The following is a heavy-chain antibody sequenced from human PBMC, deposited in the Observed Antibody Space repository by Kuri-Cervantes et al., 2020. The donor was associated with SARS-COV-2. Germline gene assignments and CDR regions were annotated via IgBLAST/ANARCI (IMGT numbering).Heavy chain of an antibody. CDR1: GGSISSHY. V-gene: IGHV4-59*11. J-gene: IGHJ4*02. D-gene: IGHD5/OR15-5a*01. CDR3: ARVPPTGPVSGGFDF. Sequence: SETLSLTCTVSGGSISSHYWSWIRQPPGKGLEWIGYIYYSGSTSYNPSLKSRVTISVDTSKNQFSLKLNSVTAADTAVYFCARVPPTGPVSGGFDFWGQGTLVTVSS. CDR2: IYYSGST.